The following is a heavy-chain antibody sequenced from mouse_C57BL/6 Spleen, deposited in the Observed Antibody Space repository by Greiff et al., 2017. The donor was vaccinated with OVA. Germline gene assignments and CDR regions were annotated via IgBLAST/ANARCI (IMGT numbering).Heavy chain of an antibody. CDR3: ARVGQDAMDY. Sequence: EVKLMESGPGLVKPSQSLSLTCSVTGYSITSGYYWNWIRQFPGNKLEWMGYISYDGSNNYNPSLKNRISITRDTSKNQFFLKLNSVTTEDTATYYCARVGQDAMDYWGQGTSVTVSS. D-gene: IGHD3-3*01. J-gene: IGHJ4*01. V-gene: IGHV3-6*01. CDR1: GYSITSGYY. CDR2: ISYDGSN.